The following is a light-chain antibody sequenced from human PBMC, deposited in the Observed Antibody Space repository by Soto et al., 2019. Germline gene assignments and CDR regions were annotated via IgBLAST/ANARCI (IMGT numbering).Light chain of an antibody. CDR3: LQYNKWPPLT. J-gene: IGKJ4*01. CDR1: ESVRTK. CDR2: AAS. V-gene: IGKV3-15*01. Sequence: EIVMTQSPATLSVSPGERATLSCRASESVRTKLAWYQQKPGQAPRLLIYAASTRATGIPARFSGSGSGTEFSLTISSLQSEDFAVYYCLQYNKWPPLTFGGGTKVEIK.